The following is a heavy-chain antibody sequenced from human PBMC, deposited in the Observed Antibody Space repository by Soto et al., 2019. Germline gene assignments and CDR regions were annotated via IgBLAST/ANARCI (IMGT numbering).Heavy chain of an antibody. D-gene: IGHD1-26*01. V-gene: IGHV1-3*05. CDR1: GYTFTSYA. CDR2: INAGNGNT. CDR3: ARVLVGATPVDY. J-gene: IGHJ4*02. Sequence: QVQLVQSGAEEKKPGASVKVSCKASGYTFTSYAMHWVRQAPGQRLEWMGWINAGNGNTKYSQKFQGRVTITRDKSASTAYKELSSVKSEDTAVYYCARVLVGATPVDYWGQGTLVTVSS.